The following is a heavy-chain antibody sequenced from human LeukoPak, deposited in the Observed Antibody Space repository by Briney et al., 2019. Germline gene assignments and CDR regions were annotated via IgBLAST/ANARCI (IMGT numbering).Heavy chain of an antibody. CDR1: GFTFNTYW. CDR3: AKVDGSGNSIFDY. CDR2: INPDGRTT. J-gene: IGHJ4*02. Sequence: GGSLRLSCAASGFTFNTYWMHWVRHAPGKGLVWVSRINPDGRTTNYADSVKGRFTISRDNAKNTLYLQMNSLRVGDTATYYCAKVDGSGNSIFDYWGQGTLVPVSS. D-gene: IGHD3-22*01. V-gene: IGHV3-74*01.